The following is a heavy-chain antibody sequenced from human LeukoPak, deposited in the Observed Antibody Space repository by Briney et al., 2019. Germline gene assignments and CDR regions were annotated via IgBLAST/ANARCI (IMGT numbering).Heavy chain of an antibody. V-gene: IGHV4-34*01. D-gene: IGHD2-2*01. J-gene: IGHJ4*02. CDR3: ATRYCSSTSCYPPHYYFDY. Sequence: PWETLSLTCAVYGGSFSGYYWSWIRQPPGKGLEWIGEINHSGSTNYNPSLKSRVTISVDTSKNQFSLKLSSVTAADTAVYYCATRYCSSTSCYPPHYYFDYWGQGTLVTVSS. CDR2: INHSGST. CDR1: GGSFSGYY.